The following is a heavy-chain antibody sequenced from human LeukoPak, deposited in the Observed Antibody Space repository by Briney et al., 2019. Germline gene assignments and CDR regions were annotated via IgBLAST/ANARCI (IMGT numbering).Heavy chain of an antibody. D-gene: IGHD3-3*01. CDR3: ARGVTILYPFDY. J-gene: IGHJ4*02. V-gene: IGHV4-34*01. CDR1: GGSFSGYY. Sequence: PSETLSLTCAVYGGSFSGYYWSWIRQPPGKGLEWIGEINHSGSTNYNPSLKSRVTISVDTSKNQFSLKLSSVTAAGTAVYYCARGVTILYPFDYWGQGTLVTVSS. CDR2: INHSGST.